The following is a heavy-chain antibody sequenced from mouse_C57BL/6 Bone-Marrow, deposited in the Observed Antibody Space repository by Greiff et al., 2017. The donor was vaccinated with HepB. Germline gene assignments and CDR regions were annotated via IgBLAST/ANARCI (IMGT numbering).Heavy chain of an antibody. Sequence: EVKLVESGGGLVQPGGSLSLSCAASGFTFTDYYMSWVRQPPGKALEWLGFIRNKANGYTTEYSASVKGRFTISRDNCQSILYLQMNALGAEDSATYYCARYWDDYGDILYYYAMDYWGQGTSVTVSS. CDR3: ARYWDDYGDILYYYAMDY. CDR2: IRNKANGYTT. J-gene: IGHJ4*01. D-gene: IGHD2-4*01. CDR1: GFTFTDYY. V-gene: IGHV7-3*01.